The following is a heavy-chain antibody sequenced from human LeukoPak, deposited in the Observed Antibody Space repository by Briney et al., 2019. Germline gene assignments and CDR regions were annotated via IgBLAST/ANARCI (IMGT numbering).Heavy chain of an antibody. D-gene: IGHD3-22*01. Sequence: ASVKVSCKTSNFTFSNFGFSWVRQAPGQGLEWMGWINTNTGNPTYAQGFTGLFVFSLDTSVSTAYLQISSLKAEDTAVYYCAREKGDYYDSSGHPSVGYWGQGTLVTVSS. J-gene: IGHJ4*02. CDR3: AREKGDYYDSSGHPSVGY. CDR1: NFTFSNFG. CDR2: INTNTGNP. V-gene: IGHV7-4-1*02.